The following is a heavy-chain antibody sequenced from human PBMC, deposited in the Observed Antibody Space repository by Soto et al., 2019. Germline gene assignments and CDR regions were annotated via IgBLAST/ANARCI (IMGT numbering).Heavy chain of an antibody. Sequence: PSETLSLTCTVSGGSISSYYWSWIRQPPGKGLEWIGYIYYSGSTKYNPSLKSRVTISVDTSKNQFSLKLSSATAADTAVYYCARDPRNYGYFDYWGQGTLVTVSS. CDR3: ARDPRNYGYFDY. D-gene: IGHD3-10*01. CDR1: GGSISSYY. J-gene: IGHJ4*02. V-gene: IGHV4-59*01. CDR2: IYYSGST.